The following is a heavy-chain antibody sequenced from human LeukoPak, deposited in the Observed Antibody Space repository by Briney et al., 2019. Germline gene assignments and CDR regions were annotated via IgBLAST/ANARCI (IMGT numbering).Heavy chain of an antibody. V-gene: IGHV6-1*01. CDR2: TYYRSKYYN. J-gene: IGHJ5*02. Sequence: SQTLSLTCAISGDSVSSNSAAWNWNRQSPSRGLEWLGRTYYRSKYYNDYAVSVKSRITNKPDTSKNQFSLQLNSVTPEDTAVYYCARGRGSGWFGRWFDPWGQGTLVTVSS. CDR1: GDSVSSNSAA. D-gene: IGHD6-19*01. CDR3: ARGRGSGWFGRWFDP.